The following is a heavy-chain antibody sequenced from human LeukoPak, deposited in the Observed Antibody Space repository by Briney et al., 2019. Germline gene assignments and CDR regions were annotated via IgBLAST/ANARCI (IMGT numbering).Heavy chain of an antibody. D-gene: IGHD1-1*01. V-gene: IGHV1-3*01. CDR1: GYTFTSYA. Sequence: ASVKVSCTASGYTFTSYAMHWVRLAAGQRLEWMGWINAGNGNTKYSQKFQGRVTITRDTSASTAYMELSSLRSEDTAVYYCARGPKYNWNDGPVDYWGQGTLVTVSS. J-gene: IGHJ4*02. CDR2: INAGNGNT. CDR3: ARGPKYNWNDGPVDY.